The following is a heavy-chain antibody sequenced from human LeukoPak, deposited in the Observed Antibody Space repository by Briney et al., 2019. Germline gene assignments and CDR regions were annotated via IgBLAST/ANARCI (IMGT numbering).Heavy chain of an antibody. CDR2: INPSGGST. Sequence: GASVKVSCKASGYTFTSYYMHWVRQAPGQGLEWMGIINPSGGSTSYAQKFQGRVTMTRDTSTSTDYMELSSLRSEDTAVYYCAREDSSRLYYYGMDVWGQGTTVTVSS. D-gene: IGHD6-13*01. J-gene: IGHJ6*02. V-gene: IGHV1-46*01. CDR3: AREDSSRLYYYGMDV. CDR1: GYTFTSYY.